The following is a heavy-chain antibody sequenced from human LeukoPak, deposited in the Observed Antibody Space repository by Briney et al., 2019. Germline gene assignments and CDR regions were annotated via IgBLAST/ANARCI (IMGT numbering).Heavy chain of an antibody. CDR1: GFTFSSDS. CDR3: ARSPVVGDPNWFDP. D-gene: IGHD2-21*01. CDR2: ISSSSSYI. V-gene: IGHV3-21*01. J-gene: IGHJ5*02. Sequence: GGSLRLSCAASGFTFSSDSMNSFRQAPGKGLEWVSSISSSSSYIYYADSVKGRFTISRDNAKNSLYLQMNSLRAEDTAVYYCARSPVVGDPNWFDPWGQGTLVTVSS.